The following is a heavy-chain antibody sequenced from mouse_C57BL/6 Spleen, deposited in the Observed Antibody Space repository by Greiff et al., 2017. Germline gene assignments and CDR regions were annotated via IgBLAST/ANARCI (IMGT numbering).Heavy chain of an antibody. Sequence: EVQLVESGGGLVKPGGSLKLSCAASGFTFSSYAMSWVRQTPEKRLEWVATISDGGSYTYYPDNVKGRFTISRDNAKNNLYLQMSHLKSEDTAMYYCARDRPAWFAYWGQGTLVTVSA. J-gene: IGHJ3*01. CDR1: GFTFSSYA. V-gene: IGHV5-4*01. CDR3: ARDRPAWFAY. CDR2: ISDGGSYT.